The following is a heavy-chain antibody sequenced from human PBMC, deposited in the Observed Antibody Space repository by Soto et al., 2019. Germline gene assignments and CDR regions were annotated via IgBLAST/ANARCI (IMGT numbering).Heavy chain of an antibody. CDR1: LFIVSDNY. CDR3: ATRMTTAPY. CDR2: IYSGGGT. Sequence: EVRLVQSGGGLVQPGGSLRLSCAASLFIVSDNYMSWVRKAPGKGLEWVSFIYSGGGTDYAESVKGRFTISRDNSKNTLYLQMNSLKAEDTGIYYCATRMTTAPYWGQGTVVTVSS. D-gene: IGHD4-17*01. V-gene: IGHV3-66*01. J-gene: IGHJ4*02.